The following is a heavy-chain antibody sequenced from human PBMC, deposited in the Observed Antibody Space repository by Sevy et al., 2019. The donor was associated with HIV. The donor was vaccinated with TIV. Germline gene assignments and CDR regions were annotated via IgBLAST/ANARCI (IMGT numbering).Heavy chain of an antibody. CDR1: GDFLSSYY. CDR2: IYYSGST. V-gene: IGHV4-59*01. J-gene: IGHJ3*02. CDR3: TRGDMTAVPRGAFDI. Sequence: SETLSLTCTISGDFLSSYYWHWIRQPPGKGLEWIGYIYYSGSTNYNPSLKSRVTISDDTSKNQFSLNLNSVTAADTALYYCTRGDMTAVPRGAFDIWGQGIMVTVSS. D-gene: IGHD4-17*01.